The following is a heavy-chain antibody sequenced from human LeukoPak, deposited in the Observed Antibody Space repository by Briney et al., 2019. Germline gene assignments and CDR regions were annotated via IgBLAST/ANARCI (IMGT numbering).Heavy chain of an antibody. CDR2: INHSGST. CDR3: ARTYSNYVSLNWFDP. V-gene: IGHV4-34*01. CDR1: GGSFSGYY. J-gene: IGHJ5*02. Sequence: PSETLSLTCAVYGGSFSGYYWSWIRQPPGKGLEWIGEINHSGSTNYNPSLKSRVTISVDTSKNQFSQKLSSVTAADTAVYYCARTYSNYVSLNWFDPWGQGTLVTVSS. D-gene: IGHD4-11*01.